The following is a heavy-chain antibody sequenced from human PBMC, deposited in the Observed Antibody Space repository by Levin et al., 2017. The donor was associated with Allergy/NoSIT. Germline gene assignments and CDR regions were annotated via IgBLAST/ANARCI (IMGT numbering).Heavy chain of an antibody. Sequence: GESLKISCAASGFTFSSYAMSWVRQAPGKGLEWVSAISGSGGSTYYADSVKGRFTISRDNSKNTLYLQMNSLRAEDTAVYYCANSGYEAYMDVWGKGTTVTVSS. CDR2: ISGSGGST. J-gene: IGHJ6*03. D-gene: IGHD5-12*01. CDR3: ANSGYEAYMDV. CDR1: GFTFSSYA. V-gene: IGHV3-23*01.